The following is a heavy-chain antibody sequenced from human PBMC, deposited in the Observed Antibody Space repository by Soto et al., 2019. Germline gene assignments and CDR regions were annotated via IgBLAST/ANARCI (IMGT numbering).Heavy chain of an antibody. CDR2: INHSGST. V-gene: IGHV4-34*01. Sequence: SETLSLTCAVYGGSFSGYYLSWIRQPPGKGLEWIREINHSGSTNYNPSLKSRVTISVDTSKNQFSLKLSSVTAADTAVYYCARGTDIVVVVAATRIFDYWGQGTLVTVSS. D-gene: IGHD2-15*01. J-gene: IGHJ4*02. CDR3: ARGTDIVVVVAATRIFDY. CDR1: GGSFSGYY.